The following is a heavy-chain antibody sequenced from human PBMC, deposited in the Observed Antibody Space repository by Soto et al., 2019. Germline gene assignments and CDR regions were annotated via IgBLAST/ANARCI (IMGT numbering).Heavy chain of an antibody. CDR3: ARGREVATKFDY. CDR2: INHSGST. Sequence: SETLSLTCAVYGGSFSGYYWSWIRQPPGKGLEWIGEINHSGSTNYNPSLKSRVTISVDTSKNQFSLKLSSVTAADTAVYYCARGREVATKFDYWGQGTLVTVSS. J-gene: IGHJ4*02. V-gene: IGHV4-34*01. CDR1: GGSFSGYY. D-gene: IGHD5-12*01.